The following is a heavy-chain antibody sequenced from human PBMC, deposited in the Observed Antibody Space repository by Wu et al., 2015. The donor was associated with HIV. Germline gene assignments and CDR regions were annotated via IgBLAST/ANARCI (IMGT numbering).Heavy chain of an antibody. Sequence: QVQLVQSGAEVKKPGASVKVSCKTSGYTFTGYYMHWVRQAPGQGLEWMGWINPNSGGTNYAQKFQDRVTLTFDMSISTAYMELSSLRSDDTAVFYCATDTHNVLTGFSHYYFDHWGQGTVVTVSS. J-gene: IGHJ4*02. CDR1: GYTFTGYY. D-gene: IGHD3-9*01. CDR2: INPNSGGT. V-gene: IGHV1-2*02. CDR3: ATDTHNVLTGFSHYYFDH.